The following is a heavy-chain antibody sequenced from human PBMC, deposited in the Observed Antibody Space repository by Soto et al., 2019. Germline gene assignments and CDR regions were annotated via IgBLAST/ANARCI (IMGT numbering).Heavy chain of an antibody. CDR2: IYYSGST. D-gene: IGHD2-15*01. CDR1: GGSMSSGGYY. V-gene: IGHV4-31*03. J-gene: IGHJ4*02. Sequence: SXTLSLTCTVSGGSMSSGGYYWSWIRQHPGKGLEWIGYIYYSGSTYYNPSLKSRVTISVDTSKNQFSLKLSSVTAADTAVYYCARSEVVAASLFDYWGQGTLVTSPQ. CDR3: ARSEVVAASLFDY.